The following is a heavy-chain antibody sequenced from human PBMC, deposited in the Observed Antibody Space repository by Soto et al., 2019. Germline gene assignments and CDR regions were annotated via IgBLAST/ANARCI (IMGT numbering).Heavy chain of an antibody. D-gene: IGHD2-2*01. J-gene: IGHJ6*02. Sequence: QVQLQESGPGLVKPSQTLSLTCTVSGGSISSGGYYWSWIRQHPGKGLEWIGYIYYSGSTYYNPSLQSRVTISVDTSKNQFSLKLSSVTAADTAVYYCARDPTLYCSSTSCSGSYYYGMDVWGQGTTVTVSS. V-gene: IGHV4-31*03. CDR2: IYYSGST. CDR3: ARDPTLYCSSTSCSGSYYYGMDV. CDR1: GGSISSGGYY.